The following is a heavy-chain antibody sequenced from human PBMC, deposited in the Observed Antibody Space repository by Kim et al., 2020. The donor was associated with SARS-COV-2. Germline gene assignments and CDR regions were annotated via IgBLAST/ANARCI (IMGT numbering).Heavy chain of an antibody. CDR2: TYYRSKWYN. J-gene: IGHJ4*02. Sequence: SQTLSLTCAISGDSVSSNSAAWNWIRQSPSRGLEWLGRTYYRSKWYNDYAVSVKSRITINPDTSKNQFSLQLNSVTPEDTAVYYCARDPSSSRRFRSCFDYWGQGTLVTVSS. D-gene: IGHD6-13*01. V-gene: IGHV6-1*01. CDR3: ARDPSSSRRFRSCFDY. CDR1: GDSVSSNSAA.